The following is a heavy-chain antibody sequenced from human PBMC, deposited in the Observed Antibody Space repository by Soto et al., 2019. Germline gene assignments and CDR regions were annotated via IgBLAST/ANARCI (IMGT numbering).Heavy chain of an antibody. J-gene: IGHJ4*02. CDR2: IIPIFGTA. V-gene: IGHV1-69*01. Sequence: SVRVSCPPSRSTLTSYAMHWGRQAHGQGLEWMGGIIPIFGTAQYAQKFQGRVTLTADESTSTAYMERSSLRSEDTAVYYCARDHSPEAPPLFDYWGQGTPVTVSS. D-gene: IGHD6-13*01. CDR1: RSTLTSYA. CDR3: ARDHSPEAPPLFDY.